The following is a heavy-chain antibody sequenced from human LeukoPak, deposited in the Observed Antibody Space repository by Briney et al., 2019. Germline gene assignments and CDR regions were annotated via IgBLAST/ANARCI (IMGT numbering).Heavy chain of an antibody. V-gene: IGHV3-20*04. CDR2: INGNGGST. CDR1: GFTFDDYG. Sequence: PGGSLRLSCAASGFTFDDYGMSWVRQAPGKGLEWVSGINGNGGSTGYADSVKGRFTISRDNAKNSLYLQMNSLRAEDTAVYYCAKAATGTTRDAFDIWGQGTMVTVSS. J-gene: IGHJ3*02. CDR3: AKAATGTTRDAFDI. D-gene: IGHD1-1*01.